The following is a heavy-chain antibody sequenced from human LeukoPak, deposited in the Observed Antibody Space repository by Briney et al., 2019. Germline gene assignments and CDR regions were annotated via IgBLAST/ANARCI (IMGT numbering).Heavy chain of an antibody. J-gene: IGHJ4*02. V-gene: IGHV3-53*01. D-gene: IGHD2-15*01. CDR2: IYSGGST. Sequence: GGSLRLSCAASGLTVSSTYMSWVRQAPGKGLEWVSIIYSGGSTYYADSVKGRFTISRDNSKNTLYLQMSSLRVEDTAVYYCAKQLGYCSDGSCYFPYWGQGTLVTVSS. CDR1: GLTVSSTY. CDR3: AKQLGYCSDGSCYFPY.